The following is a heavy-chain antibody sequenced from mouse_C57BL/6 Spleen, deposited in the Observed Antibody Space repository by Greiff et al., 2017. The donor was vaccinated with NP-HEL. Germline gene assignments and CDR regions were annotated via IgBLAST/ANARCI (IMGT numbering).Heavy chain of an antibody. V-gene: IGHV1-50*01. D-gene: IGHD1-1*01. J-gene: IGHJ3*01. CDR3: ARALYYGSSPAWFAY. CDR1: GYTFTSYW. Sequence: QVQLQQPGAELVKPGASVKLSCKASGYTFTSYWMQWVKQRPGQGLEWIGEIDPSDSYTNYIQKFKGKATLTVDTSSSTAYMQLSSLTSEDSAVYYCARALYYGSSPAWFAYWGQGTLVTVSA. CDR2: IDPSDSYT.